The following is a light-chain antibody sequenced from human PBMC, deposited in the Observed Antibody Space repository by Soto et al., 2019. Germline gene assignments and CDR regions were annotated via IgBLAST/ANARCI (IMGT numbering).Light chain of an antibody. CDR2: KES. CDR3: QKLNSYPIT. J-gene: IGKJ5*01. Sequence: DLQMTQSPSTLSSSLGDSVTTTCRASQSISSWLAWYQQKTGKAPKLLIYKESSLESGVPSRFSGSGSGTELNLTISRLQPDDFATYYCQKLNSYPITCGQGTRLEIK. CDR1: QSISSW. V-gene: IGKV1-5*03.